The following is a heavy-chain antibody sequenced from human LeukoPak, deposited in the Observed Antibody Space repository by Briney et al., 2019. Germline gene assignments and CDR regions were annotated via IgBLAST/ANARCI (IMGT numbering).Heavy chain of an antibody. V-gene: IGHV3-11*01. Sequence: GGSLRLSCVASGFDLSDYYMSWIRQAPGKGLEWISYISSSGGNIYFADSVKGRFTMSRDNARGSLYLQMNSLTADDTAIYYCARRRDYFDYWGQGTLVTVSS. J-gene: IGHJ4*02. CDR1: GFDLSDYY. CDR2: ISSSGGNI. CDR3: ARRRDYFDY.